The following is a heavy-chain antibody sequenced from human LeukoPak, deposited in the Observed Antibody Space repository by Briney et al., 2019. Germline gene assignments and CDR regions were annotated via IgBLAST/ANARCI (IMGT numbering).Heavy chain of an antibody. CDR3: ARDDGDPFDY. V-gene: IGHV1-2*02. Sequence: ASVTVSFKASGYTCTGYYMHWVRQAPGQGLEWMGWINPNSGGTNYAQKFQGRVTMTRDTSISTAYMELSRLRSDDTAVYYCARDDGDPFDYWSQGTLVTVSS. J-gene: IGHJ4*02. CDR1: GYTCTGYY. CDR2: INPNSGGT. D-gene: IGHD4-17*01.